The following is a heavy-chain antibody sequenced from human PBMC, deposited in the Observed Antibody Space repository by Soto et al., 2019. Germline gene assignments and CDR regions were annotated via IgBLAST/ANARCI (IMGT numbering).Heavy chain of an antibody. Sequence: QLQLQESGPGLVKPSETLSLTCTVSGGSISSSSYYWGWIRQPPGKGLEWIGSIYYSGSTYYNPSLKSPVTIYVDTSKNQFSLKLSSVTAADTAVYYCATLWFGEGNYWGQGTLVTVSS. CDR3: ATLWFGEGNY. CDR1: GGSISSSSYY. CDR2: IYYSGST. D-gene: IGHD3-10*01. V-gene: IGHV4-39*01. J-gene: IGHJ4*02.